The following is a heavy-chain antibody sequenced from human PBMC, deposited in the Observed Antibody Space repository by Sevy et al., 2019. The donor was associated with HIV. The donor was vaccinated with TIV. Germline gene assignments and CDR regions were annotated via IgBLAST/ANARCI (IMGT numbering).Heavy chain of an antibody. CDR2: ISYDGSNK. J-gene: IGHJ6*02. V-gene: IGHV3-30-3*01. Sequence: GGSLRLSCAASVFTFSSYAMHWVRQAPGKGLEWVAVISYDGSNKYYADSVKGRFTISRDNSKNTLYLQMNSLRAEDTAVYYCARAHHMTYYYYYGMDVWGQGTTVNVSS. CDR1: VFTFSSYA. CDR3: ARAHHMTYYYYYGMDV.